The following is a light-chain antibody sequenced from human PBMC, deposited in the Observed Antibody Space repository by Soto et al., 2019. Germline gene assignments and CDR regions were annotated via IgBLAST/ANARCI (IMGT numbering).Light chain of an antibody. Sequence: DIVMTQSPDSLAVSLGERATINCKSSQSVLFSSNNKNYLAWYQQKPGQPTKLLIYWASTRESGVPNRFSGSGSGTDFTLTISTLQAEDVAVYYCQQSYSTPITFGQGTRLEIK. CDR3: QQSYSTPIT. J-gene: IGKJ5*01. V-gene: IGKV4-1*01. CDR1: QSVLFSSNNKNY. CDR2: WAS.